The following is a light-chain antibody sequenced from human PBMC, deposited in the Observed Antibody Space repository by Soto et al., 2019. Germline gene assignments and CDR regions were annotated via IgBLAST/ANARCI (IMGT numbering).Light chain of an antibody. CDR3: QQRSNWPPVT. CDR1: QSVSSY. V-gene: IGKV3-11*01. Sequence: EIVLTQSPATLSLSPGERATLSCRASQSVSSYLAWYQQKPRQAPRLLIYDASNRATGIPARFSGSGSGTDFSLTISRLEPEDFAIYYCQQRSNWPPVTFGGGTKVEIK. J-gene: IGKJ4*01. CDR2: DAS.